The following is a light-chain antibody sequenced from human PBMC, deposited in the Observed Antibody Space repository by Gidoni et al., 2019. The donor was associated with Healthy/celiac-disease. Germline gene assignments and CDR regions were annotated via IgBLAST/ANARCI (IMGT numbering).Light chain of an antibody. Sequence: DIVMTQSPDSLAVSLGERATINCKSSQSVLYSSNNKNYLAWYQQKPGQPPKLLIYWASTRESGVPDRFSGSGSGTDFTLTISSLQAEDVAVYYCQQDYSTRWTFXXXTKVEIK. J-gene: IGKJ1*01. CDR1: QSVLYSSNNKNY. CDR3: QQDYSTRWT. V-gene: IGKV4-1*01. CDR2: WAS.